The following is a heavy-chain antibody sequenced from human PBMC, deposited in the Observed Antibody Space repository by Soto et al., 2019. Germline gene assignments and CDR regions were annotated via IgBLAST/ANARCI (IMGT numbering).Heavy chain of an antibody. Sequence: PSETLSLTCTVSGGSISSSSNYWGWIRQPPGKGLEWIASINYSGSTYYNPSLKSRVTISIDTSKNQFSLKLSSVTAADTAVYYCARMKSNYWGQGTLVTVSS. CDR3: ARMKSNY. CDR2: INYSGST. V-gene: IGHV4-39*07. CDR1: GGSISSSSNY. J-gene: IGHJ4*02.